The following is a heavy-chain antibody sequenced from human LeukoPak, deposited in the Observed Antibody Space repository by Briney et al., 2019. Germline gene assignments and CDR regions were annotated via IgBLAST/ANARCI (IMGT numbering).Heavy chain of an antibody. CDR3: AELGITMIGGV. Sequence: GGSLRLSYAASGFTFSSYEMNWVRQAPGRGLEWVSYISSSGSTIYYADSVKGRFTISRDNAKNSLYLQMNSLRAEDTAVYYCAELGITMIGGVWGKGTTVTISS. J-gene: IGHJ6*04. V-gene: IGHV3-48*03. D-gene: IGHD3-10*02. CDR1: GFTFSSYE. CDR2: ISSSGSTI.